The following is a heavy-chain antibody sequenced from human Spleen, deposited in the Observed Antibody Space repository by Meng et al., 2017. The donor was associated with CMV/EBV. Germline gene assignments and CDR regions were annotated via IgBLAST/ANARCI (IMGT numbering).Heavy chain of an antibody. D-gene: IGHD3-9*01. CDR2: IRSKANSYAT. Sequence: GESLKISCAASGFTFSGSTMHWVRQASGKGLEWVGRIRSKANSYATAYAASVKGRFTISRDDSKNTAYLQMNSLKTEDTAVYYCTRREDYDILTGYYPKGNDYWGQGTLVTVSS. CDR3: TRREDYDILTGYYPKGNDY. CDR1: GFTFSGST. J-gene: IGHJ4*02. V-gene: IGHV3-73*01.